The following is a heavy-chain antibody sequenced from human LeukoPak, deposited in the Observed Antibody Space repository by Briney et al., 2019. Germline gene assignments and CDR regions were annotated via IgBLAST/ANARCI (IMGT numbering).Heavy chain of an antibody. D-gene: IGHD2-8*02. J-gene: IGHJ5*02. CDR3: ARDGGVAPHNWFDP. CDR1: GYSISSGGYS. V-gene: IGHV4-30-4*07. CDR2: IYYSVNT. Sequence: SETLSLTCTVSGYSISSGGYSWSWIRQPPGKGLEWIGYIYYSVNTYYSPSLKSRVTISVDTSKNQFSLKLSSVTAADTAVYYCARDGGVAPHNWFDPWGQGTLVTVSS.